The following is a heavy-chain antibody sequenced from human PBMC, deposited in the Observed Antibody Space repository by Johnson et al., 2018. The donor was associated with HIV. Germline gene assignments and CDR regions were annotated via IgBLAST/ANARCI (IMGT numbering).Heavy chain of an antibody. CDR2: IWYDGSNK. Sequence: QVQLVESGGGLVQPGGSLRLSCAASGFTFSSYGMHWVRQAPGKGLEWVAVIWYDGSNKDYADSVKGRFTISRDNSKNTLYLQMNSLRAEDTAVYYCAKGLLIAAAHDAFDIWGQGTMVTVSS. V-gene: IGHV3-33*06. CDR3: AKGLLIAAAHDAFDI. CDR1: GFTFSSYG. D-gene: IGHD6-13*01. J-gene: IGHJ3*02.